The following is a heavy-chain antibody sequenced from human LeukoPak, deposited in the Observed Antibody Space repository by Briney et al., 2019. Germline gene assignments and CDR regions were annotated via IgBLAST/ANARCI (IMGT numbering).Heavy chain of an antibody. J-gene: IGHJ4*02. CDR3: AKGTGRSSSSLDY. Sequence: GGTLRLSCAGSGFTFSSYGMSWVRQAPGKGLEWVSGISGSGGSTYYADSVKGRFTISRDNSKNTLYLQMNSLRAEDTAVYYCAKGTGRSSSSLDYWGQGTLVTVSS. D-gene: IGHD2-2*01. CDR2: ISGSGGST. CDR1: GFTFSSYG. V-gene: IGHV3-23*01.